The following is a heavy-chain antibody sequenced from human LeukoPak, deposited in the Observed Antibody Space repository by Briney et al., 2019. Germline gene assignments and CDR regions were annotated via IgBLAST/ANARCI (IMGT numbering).Heavy chain of an antibody. CDR2: INPSGGST. Sequence: GASVKVSCKASGYTFTSYYMHWVRQAPGQGLEWMGIINPSGGSTSYAQKFQGRVTMTRDMSTSTVYMELSSLRSEDTAVYYCARDVVAAAGESDDWGQGTPVTVSS. CDR1: GYTFTSYY. J-gene: IGHJ4*02. CDR3: ARDVVAAAGESDD. D-gene: IGHD6-13*01. V-gene: IGHV1-46*01.